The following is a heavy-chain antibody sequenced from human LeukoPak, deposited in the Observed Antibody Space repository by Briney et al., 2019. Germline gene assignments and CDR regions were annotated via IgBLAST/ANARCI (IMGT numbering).Heavy chain of an antibody. J-gene: IGHJ5*02. V-gene: IGHV3-66*01. Sequence: GGSLRLSCAASGFTVSSNYMSWVRQAPGKGLEWVSVIYSGGSTYYADSVKGRFTISRDNSKNTLYLQMNSLRAEDTAVYYCARDPPRDARWLRTPPTWGQGTLVTVSS. CDR1: GFTVSSNY. D-gene: IGHD5-12*01. CDR2: IYSGGST. CDR3: ARDPPRDARWLRTPPT.